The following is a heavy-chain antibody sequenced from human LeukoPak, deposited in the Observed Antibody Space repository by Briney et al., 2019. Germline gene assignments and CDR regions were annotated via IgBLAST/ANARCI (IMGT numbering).Heavy chain of an antibody. CDR2: IRGSGVST. J-gene: IGHJ6*02. CDR1: GFNFISYS. CDR3: ARFIFGYYGMDV. V-gene: IGHV3-23*01. D-gene: IGHD3-10*02. Sequence: SGGSLRLSCAASGFNFISYSMSWVRQAPGKGLEWVSVIRGSGVSTYYADSVKGRFTISRDNSKNTLYLQMNNLRAEDTAMYYCARFIFGYYGMDVWGQGTTVTVSS.